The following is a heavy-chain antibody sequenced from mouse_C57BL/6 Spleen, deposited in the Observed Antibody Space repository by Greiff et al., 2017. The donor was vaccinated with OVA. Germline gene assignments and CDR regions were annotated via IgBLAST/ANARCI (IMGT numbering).Heavy chain of an antibody. J-gene: IGHJ1*03. CDR2: INPSNGGT. CDR1: GYTFTSYW. V-gene: IGHV1-53*01. Sequence: QVHVKQPGTELVKPGASVKLSCKASGYTFTSYWMHWVKQRPGQGLEWIGNINPSNGGTNYNEKFKSKATLTVDKSSSTAYMQLSSLTSEDSAVYYCARSLDGYSRYFDVWGTGTTVTVSS. CDR3: ARSLDGYSRYFDV. D-gene: IGHD2-3*01.